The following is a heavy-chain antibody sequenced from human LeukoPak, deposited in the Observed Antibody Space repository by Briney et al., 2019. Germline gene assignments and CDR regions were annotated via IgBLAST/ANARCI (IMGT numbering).Heavy chain of an antibody. Sequence: PSQTLSLTCAISGGSISSGGYSWSWIRQPPGKGLEWIGTIYYSGTTYYNPSLRSRVTVSVDTSNNQFSLKLSSVTAADTAVYYCARHYSGDLYYFDYWGQGTLVTVSS. J-gene: IGHJ4*02. D-gene: IGHD4-17*01. V-gene: IGHV4-30-2*03. CDR1: GGSISSGGYS. CDR2: IYYSGTT. CDR3: ARHYSGDLYYFDY.